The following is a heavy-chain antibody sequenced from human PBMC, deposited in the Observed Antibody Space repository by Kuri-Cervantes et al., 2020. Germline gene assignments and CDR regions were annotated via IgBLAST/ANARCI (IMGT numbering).Heavy chain of an antibody. V-gene: IGHV3-11*01. CDR1: GFTFSDYC. J-gene: IGHJ6*03. D-gene: IGHD2-2*01. CDR3: AKDMDPEYCSSTSCPDYYYYYMDV. CDR2: ISSSGSTI. Sequence: GESLKISCAASGFTFSDYCMSWIRQAPGKGLEWVSYISSSGSTIYYADSVKGRFTISRDNAKNTLYLQMNSLRAEDTAVYYCAKDMDPEYCSSTSCPDYYYYYMDVWGKGTTVTVSS.